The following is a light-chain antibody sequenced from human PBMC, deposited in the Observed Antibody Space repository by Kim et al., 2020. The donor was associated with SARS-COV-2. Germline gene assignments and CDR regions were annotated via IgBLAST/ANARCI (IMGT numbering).Light chain of an antibody. V-gene: IGLV2-14*03. CDR3: NSYTTSSSWV. CDR2: NVS. CDR1: TRDVGYYKP. Sequence: QTYTHPSTGPTRDVGYYKPVSCYQQHPGKAPPLLIYNVSNRPSGVSNRFSASKSGNPASLIISGLQAEDEADYYCNSYTTSSSWVFGGGTQLTVL. J-gene: IGLJ3*02.